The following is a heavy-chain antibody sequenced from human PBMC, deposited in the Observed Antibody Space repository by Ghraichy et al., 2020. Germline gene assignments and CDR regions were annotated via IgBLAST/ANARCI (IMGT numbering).Heavy chain of an antibody. J-gene: IGHJ4*02. D-gene: IGHD6-13*01. CDR2: IYYTGNT. Sequence: ESLNISCTVSGGSISSTTHYWGWIRQPPGKGLEWIASIYYTGNTYYNPSLKSRVTISVDTSKNQFSLKLSSVTAADTAVYYCARRIAEFDYWGQGTLVTVSS. CDR3: ARRIAEFDY. V-gene: IGHV4-39*01. CDR1: GGSISSTTHY.